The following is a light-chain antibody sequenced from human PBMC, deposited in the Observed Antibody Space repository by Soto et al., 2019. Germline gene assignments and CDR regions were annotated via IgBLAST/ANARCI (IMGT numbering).Light chain of an antibody. CDR3: QQYNNWPPWT. Sequence: ETVRTQSPGTLSVSLGERATLSCRASQSVSIHLAWYQQKPGQAPRLLIYDTSTRATGIPARFSGSGSGTEFTLTISSLQSEDFAVYYCQQYNNWPPWTFGQGTKVDIK. CDR2: DTS. CDR1: QSVSIH. V-gene: IGKV3-15*01. J-gene: IGKJ1*01.